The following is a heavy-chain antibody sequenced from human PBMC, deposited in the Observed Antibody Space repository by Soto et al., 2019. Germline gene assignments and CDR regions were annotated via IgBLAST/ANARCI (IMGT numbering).Heavy chain of an antibody. CDR1: GFTFSNAW. CDR2: IKSKTDGGTT. J-gene: IGHJ6*02. D-gene: IGHD3-16*01. CDR3: TTVLYEDYYYYGMDV. Sequence: EVQLVESGGGLVQPGGSLRLSCAASGFTFSNAWMSWVRQAPGKGLEWVGRIKSKTDGGTTDYAAPVKGRFTISRDDSKNTLYLQMNSLKTEDTAVYYCTTVLYEDYYYYGMDVWGQGTTVTVSS. V-gene: IGHV3-15*01.